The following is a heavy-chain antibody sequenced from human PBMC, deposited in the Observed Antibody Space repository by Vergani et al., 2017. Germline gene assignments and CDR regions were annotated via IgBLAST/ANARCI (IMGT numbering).Heavy chain of an antibody. J-gene: IGHJ5*02. CDR3: ARGQPGYQALSSNWFDH. Sequence: EVQLVESGGGLVQPGGSLRLSCVTSGFTFSSYSMKWVRQAPGKGLEWVSYISSSSSTIYYADSVRGPFTISRDSGENSMYLQMNSLRVEDTAVYYCARGQPGYQALSSNWFDHWGQGTLVTVSS. CDR1: GFTFSSYS. V-gene: IGHV3-48*01. D-gene: IGHD2-2*01. CDR2: ISSSSSTI.